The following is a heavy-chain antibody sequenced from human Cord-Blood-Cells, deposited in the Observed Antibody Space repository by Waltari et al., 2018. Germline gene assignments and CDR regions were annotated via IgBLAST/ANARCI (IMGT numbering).Heavy chain of an antibody. CDR2: ISGSGGST. V-gene: IGHV3-23*01. CDR3: AKAPVVVTATYFDY. Sequence: EVQLLESGGGLVQPGGSLRLSCAASGFTFSSYAMSWVRQAPGKGLEWVSAISGSGGSTYYADSGKGRFTISRDKSKNTLYLQMNSLRAEDTVVYYCAKAPVVVTATYFDYWGQGTLVTVSS. J-gene: IGHJ4*02. D-gene: IGHD2-21*02. CDR1: GFTFSSYA.